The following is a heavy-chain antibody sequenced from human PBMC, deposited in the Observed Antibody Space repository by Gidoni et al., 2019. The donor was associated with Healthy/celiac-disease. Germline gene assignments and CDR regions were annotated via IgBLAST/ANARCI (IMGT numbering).Heavy chain of an antibody. Sequence: QMQLVQSGPEVKKPGTSVKVSCKASGLSFTSSAVQWVRQARGQRLEWIGWIVVGSGNTNYAQKFQERVTITRDMSTSTAYMELSSLRSEDTAVYYCAADQGVEAAVFDYWGQGTLVTVSS. D-gene: IGHD6-13*01. CDR1: GLSFTSSA. J-gene: IGHJ4*02. CDR2: IVVGSGNT. V-gene: IGHV1-58*01. CDR3: AADQGVEAAVFDY.